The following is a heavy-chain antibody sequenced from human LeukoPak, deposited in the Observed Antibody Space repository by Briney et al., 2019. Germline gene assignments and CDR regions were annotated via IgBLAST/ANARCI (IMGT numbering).Heavy chain of an antibody. V-gene: IGHV4-31*03. CDR3: ARARGRGYYYYMDV. D-gene: IGHD3-10*01. CDR1: GGSISSGGYY. Sequence: PSETLSLTCTVPGGSISSGGYYWRWLRQPPGKRLEWIGYIYYSGSTYYNPSLKSRVTISVDTSKNQFSLKLSSVTAADTAVYYCARARGRGYYYYMDVWGKGTTVTVSS. J-gene: IGHJ6*03. CDR2: IYYSGST.